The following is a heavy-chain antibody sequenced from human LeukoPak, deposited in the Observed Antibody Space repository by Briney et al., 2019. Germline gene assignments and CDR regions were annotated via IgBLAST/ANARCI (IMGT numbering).Heavy chain of an antibody. D-gene: IGHD6-19*01. CDR2: INPSSGST. J-gene: IGHJ4*02. CDR3: ARENSNGWCYFDY. CDR1: GHTFTNYY. V-gene: IGHV1-46*01. Sequence: ASVKVSCKASGHTFTNYYMHWVRQAPGQGLEWMGIINPSSGSTTYAQKLQGRVTMTRDTSTSTVNMELSSLRSEDTAVFFCARENSNGWCYFDYWGQGTLVTVSS.